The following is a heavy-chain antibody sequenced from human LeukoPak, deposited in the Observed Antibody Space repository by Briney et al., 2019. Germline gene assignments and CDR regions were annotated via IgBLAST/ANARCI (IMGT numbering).Heavy chain of an antibody. Sequence: GRSLTLTCAASEFTFTTYGMHWVRQAPGKGLEWVAFIYYDGSNIYYADYVKGRFTISRDISKNTLYLQMDSLRAEDTAIYYCARDWKTNSFDYWGQGTLVTVSS. CDR3: ARDWKTNSFDY. CDR2: IYYDGSNI. CDR1: EFTFTTYG. J-gene: IGHJ4*02. V-gene: IGHV3-33*01. D-gene: IGHD1-1*01.